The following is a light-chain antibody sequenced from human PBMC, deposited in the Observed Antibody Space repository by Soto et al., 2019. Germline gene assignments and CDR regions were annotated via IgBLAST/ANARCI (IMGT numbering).Light chain of an antibody. CDR3: QHYGSSLFT. Sequence: IVLTQSPGTLSLSPGERATLSCRASQSVSSSYLAWYQHKPGQAPRLLIYGASSRATGIPDRFSGSGSGTDFTLTISRLEPEDFAVYYCQHYGSSLFTFGPGTKVDIK. CDR2: GAS. J-gene: IGKJ3*01. V-gene: IGKV3-20*01. CDR1: QSVSSSY.